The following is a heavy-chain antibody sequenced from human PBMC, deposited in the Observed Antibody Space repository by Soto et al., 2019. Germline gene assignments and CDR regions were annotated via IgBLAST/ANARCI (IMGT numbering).Heavy chain of an antibody. Sequence: GESLKISCKGSGYSFTSYWISWVPQMPGKGLEWMGRIDPSDSYTNYSPSFQGHVTISVDKSISTAYLQWSSLKASDTAMYYCANHCPHSSSANSAQGTPGPVSS. D-gene: IGHD6-19*01. CDR3: ANHCPHSSSAN. CDR1: GYSFTSYW. CDR2: IDPSDSYT. V-gene: IGHV5-10-1*01. J-gene: IGHJ1*01.